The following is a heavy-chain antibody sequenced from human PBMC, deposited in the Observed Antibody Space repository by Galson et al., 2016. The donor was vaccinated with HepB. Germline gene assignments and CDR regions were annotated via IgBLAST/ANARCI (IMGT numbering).Heavy chain of an antibody. CDR2: IRSKSYGATT. V-gene: IGHV3-49*03. J-gene: IGHJ4*02. CDR3: SIERPVGSYYGSGSYPNDY. Sequence: SLRLSCAASGFTFGDYAMSWFRQAPGKGLEWVGFIRSKSYGATTEYAASVRGRFTISRDDSKSIAYLQMNSLKTEDTAVYYCSIERPVGSYYGSGSYPNDYWGQGTLVTVSS. CDR1: GFTFGDYA. D-gene: IGHD3-10*01.